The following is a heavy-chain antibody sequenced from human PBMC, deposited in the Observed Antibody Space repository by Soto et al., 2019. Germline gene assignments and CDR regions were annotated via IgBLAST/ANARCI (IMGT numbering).Heavy chain of an antibody. CDR2: IKSKTDGGTT. J-gene: IGHJ4*02. Sequence: PGGSLRLSCAAAGFTFTNVWISWVRQAPGKGLEWVGRIKSKTDGGTTDYAAPVKGRFTISRDDSKNTLYLQMNSLKTEDTAVYYCTTLMITFGGVIGVFDYWGQGTQVTVSS. CDR3: TTLMITFGGVIGVFDY. CDR1: GFTFTNVW. V-gene: IGHV3-15*01. D-gene: IGHD3-16*02.